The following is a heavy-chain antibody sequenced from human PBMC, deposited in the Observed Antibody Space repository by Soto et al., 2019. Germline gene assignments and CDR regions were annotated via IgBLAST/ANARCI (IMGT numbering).Heavy chain of an antibody. CDR3: ARVRQQLVMSNWFYX. CDR1: GVSFSGYY. Sequence: SETLSLTFAVYGVSFSGYYWSWIRQPPGKGLEGILEINHSGSTNYNPSPKSLVTISVDTSKNEFSLKLSSVTAADTAVYYCARVRQQLVMSNWFYXWGQVTSVPVSX. CDR2: INHSGST. D-gene: IGHD6-13*01. J-gene: IGHJ5*02. V-gene: IGHV4-34*01.